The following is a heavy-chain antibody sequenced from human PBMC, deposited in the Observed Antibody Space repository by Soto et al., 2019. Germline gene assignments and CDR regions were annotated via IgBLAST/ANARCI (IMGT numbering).Heavy chain of an antibody. J-gene: IGHJ2*01. CDR3: AKDRGAIDCGGDCLYFEL. V-gene: IGHV3-9*01. Sequence: EVQLVESGGGLVQPGRSLRLSCAASGFTFDDYAMHWVRQAPGKGLEWVSGISWNSGSIGYADSVKGRFTISRDNAKNSLYLQMNSLRAEDTALYYCAKDRGAIDCGGDCLYFELWGRGTLVTVSS. D-gene: IGHD2-21*01. CDR2: ISWNSGSI. CDR1: GFTFDDYA.